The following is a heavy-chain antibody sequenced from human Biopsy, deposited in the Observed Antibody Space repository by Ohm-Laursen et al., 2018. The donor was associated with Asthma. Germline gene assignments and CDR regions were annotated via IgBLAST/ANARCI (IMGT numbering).Heavy chain of an antibody. CDR1: GYSFTDYH. J-gene: IGHJ4*02. V-gene: IGHV1-2*06. D-gene: IGHD1-7*01. Sequence: ASVKVSCKTSGYSFTDYHLHWVRQAPGQGLEWMGRITPESGGTTYAQKFQGRVTMTRDRSISTAYMELNSLRSEDTAVYYCARRGITGTTLDYWGQGTLITVSS. CDR3: ARRGITGTTLDY. CDR2: ITPESGGT.